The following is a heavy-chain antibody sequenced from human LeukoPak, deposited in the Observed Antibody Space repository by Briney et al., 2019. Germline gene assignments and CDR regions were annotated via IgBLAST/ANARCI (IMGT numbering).Heavy chain of an antibody. CDR2: INPNSGGT. V-gene: IGHV1-2*06. J-gene: IGHJ5*02. Sequence: GASVKVSCKASGYTFTSYGISWVRQAPGQGLEWMGRINPNSGGTNYAQKFQGRVTMTRDTSISTAYMELSRLRSDDTAVYYCARDYDDIVVVPAAIRGKNNWFDPWGQGTLVTVSS. CDR1: GYTFTSYG. CDR3: ARDYDDIVVVPAAIRGKNNWFDP. D-gene: IGHD2-2*02.